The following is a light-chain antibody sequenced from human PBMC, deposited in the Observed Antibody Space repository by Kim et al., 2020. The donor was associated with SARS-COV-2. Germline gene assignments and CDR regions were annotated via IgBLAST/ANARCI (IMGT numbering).Light chain of an antibody. CDR1: SSNIGSNA. CDR2: SND. J-gene: IGLJ2*01. Sequence: QSVLTQPPSASGTPGQRVTISCSGSSSNIGSNAIYWYQHLPGMAPKLLIHSNDQRPSGVPDRFSGSKSGTSASLAISGLQSEDEADYYCAAWDDSLNGHIFGGGTQLTVL. CDR3: AAWDDSLNGHI. V-gene: IGLV1-44*01.